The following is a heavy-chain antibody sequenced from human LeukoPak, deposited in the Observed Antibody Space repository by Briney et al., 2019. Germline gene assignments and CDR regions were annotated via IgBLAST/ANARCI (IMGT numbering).Heavy chain of an antibody. CDR3: TSTRYASGGEFDY. CDR1: GFTVSSNY. V-gene: IGHV3-66*01. J-gene: IGHJ4*02. D-gene: IGHD3-10*01. CDR2: IYTGGST. Sequence: GGSLRLSCAVSGFTVSSNYMSWVRQAPGKGLEWVSVIYTGGSTYDADSVKGRFTISRDNSNNTLYLQMNSLRADDTAVYYCTSTRYASGGEFDYWGQGTLVTVSS.